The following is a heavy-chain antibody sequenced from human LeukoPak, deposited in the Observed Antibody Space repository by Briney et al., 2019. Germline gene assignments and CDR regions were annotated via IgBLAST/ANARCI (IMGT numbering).Heavy chain of an antibody. D-gene: IGHD3-3*01. CDR2: ISACNGNT. CDR1: GYTFTGYY. V-gene: IGHV1-18*04. CDR3: ARVGVGKNGGLRFLEWPPYYFDY. J-gene: IGHJ4*02. Sequence: ASVKVSCKASGYTFTGYYMHWVRQAPGQGLEWMGWISACNGNTNYAQKLQGRVTMTTDTSTSTAYMELRSLRSDDTAVYYCARVGVGKNGGLRFLEWPPYYFDYWGQGTLVTVSS.